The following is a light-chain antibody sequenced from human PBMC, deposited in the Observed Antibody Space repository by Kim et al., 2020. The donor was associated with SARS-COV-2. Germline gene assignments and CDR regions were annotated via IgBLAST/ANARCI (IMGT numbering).Light chain of an antibody. J-gene: IGKJ2*01. CDR1: QSVGNY. Sequence: SWSPGERATLSCKASQSVGNYLAWYQQKPGQAPRLLIYAASNRAPGIPARFSGSGSGTDFTLTISSLEPEDFVLYYCHQRRDWPNTFGQGTKLEI. V-gene: IGKV3-11*01. CDR3: HQRRDWPNT. CDR2: AAS.